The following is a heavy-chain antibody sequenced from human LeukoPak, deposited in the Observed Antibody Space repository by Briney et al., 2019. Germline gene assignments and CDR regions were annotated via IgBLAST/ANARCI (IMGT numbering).Heavy chain of an antibody. D-gene: IGHD3-10*01. Sequence: SETLSLTCTVSGGSISSYYWSWLRQPPGKGLEWIGNIYYSGSTYYNPSLKSRVTISVDTSKNQFSLKLSSVTAADTAVYYCARAFSRDGSGSYPYDYWGQGTLVTVSS. J-gene: IGHJ4*02. V-gene: IGHV4-59*12. CDR1: GGSISSYY. CDR2: IYYSGST. CDR3: ARAFSRDGSGSYPYDY.